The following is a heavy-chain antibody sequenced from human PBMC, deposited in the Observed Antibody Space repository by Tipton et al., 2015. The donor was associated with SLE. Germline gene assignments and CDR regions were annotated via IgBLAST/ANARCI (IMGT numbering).Heavy chain of an antibody. D-gene: IGHD3-10*01. Sequence: LRLSCTVSRGSISSHFWSWIRQPPGKGLEWIGYIHHTGSTNYNPSLESRLAISVDTSKNQFSLKLRSVTAADTAVYYCTRGSYGAGNNDYWGQGILVSVSS. CDR3: TRGSYGAGNNDY. J-gene: IGHJ4*02. CDR2: IHHTGST. CDR1: RGSISSHF. V-gene: IGHV4-59*11.